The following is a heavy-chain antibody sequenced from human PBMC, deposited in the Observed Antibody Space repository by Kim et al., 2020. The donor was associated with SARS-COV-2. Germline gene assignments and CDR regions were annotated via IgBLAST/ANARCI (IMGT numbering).Heavy chain of an antibody. J-gene: IGHJ5*02. D-gene: IGHD4-17*01. CDR2: GGST. Sequence: GGSTYYAASVKGRFTISRDNSKNTLYLQMNSLGAEDTAVYYCANLYGDSAWGQGTLVTVSS. V-gene: IGHV3-23*01. CDR3: ANLYGDSA.